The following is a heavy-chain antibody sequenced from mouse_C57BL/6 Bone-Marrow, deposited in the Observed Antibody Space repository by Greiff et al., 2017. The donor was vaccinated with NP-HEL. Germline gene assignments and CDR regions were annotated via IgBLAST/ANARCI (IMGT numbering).Heavy chain of an antibody. Sequence: EVKLVESGGGLVKPGGSLKLSCAASGFTFSSYAMSWVRQTPEKRLEWVATISDGGSYTYYPDNVKGRFTISRDNAKNNLYLQMSHLKSEDTAMYYCARGRRFAYWGQGTRVTVSA. J-gene: IGHJ3*01. CDR3: ARGRRFAY. CDR2: ISDGGSYT. V-gene: IGHV5-4*03. CDR1: GFTFSSYA.